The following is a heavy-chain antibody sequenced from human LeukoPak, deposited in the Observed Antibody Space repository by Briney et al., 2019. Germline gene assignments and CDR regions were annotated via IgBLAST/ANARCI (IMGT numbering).Heavy chain of an antibody. J-gene: IGHJ3*02. CDR3: TSPVRDICSPDVFYT. V-gene: IGHV3-73*01. CDR1: WFTFSGSA. Sequence: GGSLRLSCAASWFTFSGSAVNWVRQASGKGLEWVGRIRIKANDYATAYAASVKGRFTISRDDSKNTSYLQMNSLKTEDTAMYYCTSPVRDICSPDVFYTWGQGTMVTVSS. D-gene: IGHD6-13*01. CDR2: IRIKANDYAT.